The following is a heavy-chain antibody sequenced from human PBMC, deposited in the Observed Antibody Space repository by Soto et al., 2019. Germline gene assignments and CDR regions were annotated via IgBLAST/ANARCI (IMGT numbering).Heavy chain of an antibody. V-gene: IGHV3-74*01. Sequence: EVQLVESGGGLVQPGGSLTLSCAASGFTFSRHWMHWVRQAPGKGLVWVSRIKTDGTSTSYADSVKGRFTISRDNAKNTLGLQMNSLTAEDTAVYYCARDWGGLGYWGQGTLVTVSS. CDR1: GFTFSRHW. J-gene: IGHJ4*02. CDR3: ARDWGGLGY. CDR2: IKTDGTST. D-gene: IGHD3-10*01.